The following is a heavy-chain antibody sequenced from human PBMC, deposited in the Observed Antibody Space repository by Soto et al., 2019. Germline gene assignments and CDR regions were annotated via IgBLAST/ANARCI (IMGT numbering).Heavy chain of an antibody. CDR1: GFTLTNYG. Sequence: VQLVESGGGVVQPGGSRRLSCAASGFTLTNYGMHWVRQGPGKGLEWVAGISYDGSNEYYADSVKGRVTISGDNSKNTLYLQMNRLRAEDTAVYYCAKERVVNDWYFDLWGRGTLVTVSS. D-gene: IGHD2-8*02. CDR3: AKERVVNDWYFDL. CDR2: ISYDGSNE. J-gene: IGHJ2*01. V-gene: IGHV3-30*18.